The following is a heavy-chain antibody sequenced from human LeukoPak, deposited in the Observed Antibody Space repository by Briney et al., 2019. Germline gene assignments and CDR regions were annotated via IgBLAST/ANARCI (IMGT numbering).Heavy chain of an antibody. Sequence: SQTLSLTCAVYGGSFSGYYWSWIRQPPGKGLEWFGEIDHSGSTNYNPSLKSRVTISVDTSKNQFSLKLSSVTAADTAVYYCAREEYDSSGYSDSWGQGTLVAVSS. CDR1: GGSFSGYY. CDR3: AREEYDSSGYSDS. V-gene: IGHV4-34*01. J-gene: IGHJ4*02. D-gene: IGHD3-22*01. CDR2: IDHSGST.